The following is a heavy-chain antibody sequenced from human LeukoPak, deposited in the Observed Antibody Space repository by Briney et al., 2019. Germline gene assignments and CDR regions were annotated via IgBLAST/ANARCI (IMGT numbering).Heavy chain of an antibody. CDR1: GGSFSGYY. D-gene: IGHD3-9*01. J-gene: IGHJ5*02. CDR2: INHSGRT. V-gene: IGHV4-34*01. CDR3: ASLNYDILTVYYTGWFDP. Sequence: SETLSLTCAVYGGSFSGYYWSWVRQPPGKGLEWVGEINHSGRTNYNPSLKRRVNVSVATSKNQFSLKLSSVTAADTAVYYCASLNYDILTVYYTGWFDPWGQGTLVTASS.